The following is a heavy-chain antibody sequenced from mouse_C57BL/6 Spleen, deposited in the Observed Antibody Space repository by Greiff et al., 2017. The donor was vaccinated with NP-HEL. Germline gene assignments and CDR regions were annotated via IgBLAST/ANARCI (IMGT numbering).Heavy chain of an antibody. CDR2: IHPNSGST. V-gene: IGHV1-64*01. D-gene: IGHD1-1*01. Sequence: VQLQQSGAELVKPGASVKLSCKASGYTFTSYWMHWVKQRPGQGLEWIGMIHPNSGSTNYNEKFKSKATLTVDKSSSTAYMQLSSLTSEDSAVYYCARHSAYGTSDYWGQGTTLTVSS. J-gene: IGHJ2*01. CDR3: ARHSAYGTSDY. CDR1: GYTFTSYW.